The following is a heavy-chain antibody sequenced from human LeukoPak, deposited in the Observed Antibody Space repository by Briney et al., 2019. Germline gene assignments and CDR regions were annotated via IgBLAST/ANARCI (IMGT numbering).Heavy chain of an antibody. J-gene: IGHJ3*02. CDR2: ISAYNGNT. V-gene: IGHV1-18*01. Sequence: ASVKVSCKASGYTFTSYGISWVRQGPGQGLGWMGWISAYNGNTNYAQKLQGRVTMTTDTSTSTAYMELRSLRSDDTAVYYCARDWSGHDAFDIWGQGTMVTVSS. CDR3: ARDWSGHDAFDI. CDR1: GYTFTSYG. D-gene: IGHD3-3*01.